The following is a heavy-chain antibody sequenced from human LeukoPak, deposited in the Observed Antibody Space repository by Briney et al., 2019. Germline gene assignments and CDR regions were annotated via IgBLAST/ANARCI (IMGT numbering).Heavy chain of an antibody. Sequence: GGSLRLSCAASGFTFSTYWMSWVRQAPGKGLEWVANIKQDGSEKYYVDSVKGRFTISRDNAKNSLYLQMNSLRVEDTAVYYCAVRYGSGTSRYLVYWGQGTLVTVSS. CDR3: AVRYGSGTSRYLVY. J-gene: IGHJ4*02. CDR2: IKQDGSEK. V-gene: IGHV3-7*03. CDR1: GFTFSTYW. D-gene: IGHD3-10*01.